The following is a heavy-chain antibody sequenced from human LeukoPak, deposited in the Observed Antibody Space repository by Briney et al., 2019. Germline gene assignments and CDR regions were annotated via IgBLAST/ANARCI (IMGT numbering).Heavy chain of an antibody. CDR3: ARGAVTDGYYYYYMGV. V-gene: IGHV4-59*11. CDR1: GGSISSHY. CDR2: IYYSGST. D-gene: IGHD1-14*01. J-gene: IGHJ6*03. Sequence: SETLSLTCTVSGGSISSHYWSWIRQPPGKGLEWIGYIYYSGSTNYNPSLKSRVTISVDTSKNQFSLKLSSVTAADTAVYYCARGAVTDGYYYYYMGVWGKGTTVTVSS.